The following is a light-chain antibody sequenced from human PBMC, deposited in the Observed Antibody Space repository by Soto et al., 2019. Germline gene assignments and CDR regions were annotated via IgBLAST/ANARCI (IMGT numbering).Light chain of an antibody. J-gene: IGKJ5*01. CDR2: GAS. CDR1: QSVSTT. CDR3: QVYGPSPPIT. V-gene: IGKV3-20*01. Sequence: EVVLTHSPGTLSLSPCQRASLSFSASQSVSTTVAWYHQKPGQAPRLLVYGASTRATGIPARFSGSGAGTDFTLTITSLQSEDFGVYYCQVYGPSPPITFGQGTRLEI.